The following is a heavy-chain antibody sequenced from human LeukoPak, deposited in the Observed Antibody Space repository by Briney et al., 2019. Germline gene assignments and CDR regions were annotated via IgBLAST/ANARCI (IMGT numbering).Heavy chain of an antibody. CDR3: ARHGGTRITLVQVYYFDY. J-gene: IGHJ4*02. Sequence: SETLSLTCTVSGGSINSDYWTWIRQPPGKGLEWIGYIYYSGTTNYNPSLKSRVTISVDTSKNQFSLKLNSVTAADTAVYYCARHGGTRITLVQVYYFDYWGQGTLVSVSS. CDR1: GGSINSDY. D-gene: IGHD1-14*01. CDR2: IYYSGTT. V-gene: IGHV4-59*08.